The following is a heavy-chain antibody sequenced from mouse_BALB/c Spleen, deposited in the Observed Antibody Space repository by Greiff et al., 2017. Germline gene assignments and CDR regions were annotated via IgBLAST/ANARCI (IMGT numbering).Heavy chain of an antibody. CDR1: GYTFTSYV. CDR3: ARAGVARGFAY. D-gene: IGHD1-1*01. J-gene: IGHJ3*01. CDR2: INPYNDGT. V-gene: IGHV1-14*01. Sequence: VQLQQSGPELVKPGASVKMSCKASGYTFTSYVMHWVKQKPGQGLEWIGYINPYNDGTKYNEKFKGKATLTADKSSSTAYMQLSSLTSDDSAVYFCARAGVARGFAYWGQGTLVTVSA.